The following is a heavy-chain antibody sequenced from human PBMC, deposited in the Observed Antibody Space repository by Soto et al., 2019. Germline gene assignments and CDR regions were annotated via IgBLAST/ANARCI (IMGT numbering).Heavy chain of an antibody. CDR3: ALNTAMVNYYGMDV. J-gene: IGHJ6*02. CDR2: ISYDGSNK. D-gene: IGHD5-18*01. Sequence: QVQLVESGGGVVQPGRSLGLSCAASGFTFSSYGMHWVRQAPGKGLEWVAVISYDGSNKYYADSVKGRFTISRDNSKNTLYLQMNSLRAEDTAVYYCALNTAMVNYYGMDVWGQGTTVTVSS. CDR1: GFTFSSYG. V-gene: IGHV3-30*03.